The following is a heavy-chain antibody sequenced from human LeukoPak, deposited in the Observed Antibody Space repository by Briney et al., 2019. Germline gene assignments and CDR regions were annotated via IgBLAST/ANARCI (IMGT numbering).Heavy chain of an antibody. CDR3: ARDPGSGYEEHFDY. D-gene: IGHD5-12*01. CDR2: ISSSGSTM. CDR1: GFIFSDYY. V-gene: IGHV3-11*01. J-gene: IGHJ4*02. Sequence: GGSLRLSCAVSGFIFSDYYMSCIRRSPGKGLEGVSYISSSGSTMYYTDSVKCRFTISRDNAKDSLYLQMNSLRAEDTAVYYCARDPGSGYEEHFDYWGQGTLVTVSS.